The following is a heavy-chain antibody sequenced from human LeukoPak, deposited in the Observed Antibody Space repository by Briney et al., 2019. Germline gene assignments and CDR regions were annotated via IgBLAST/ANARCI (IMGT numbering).Heavy chain of an antibody. CDR3: ARGGYDSSGYYFSLLYDY. V-gene: IGHV4-59*01. Sequence: SETLSLTCTVSGGSISSYYWSWIRQPRGKGLEWIGYIYYSGSTNYNPSLKSRVTISVDTSKNQFSLKLSSVTAADTAVYYCARGGYDSSGYYFSLLYDYWGQGTLVTVSS. CDR1: GGSISSYY. J-gene: IGHJ4*02. CDR2: IYYSGST. D-gene: IGHD3-22*01.